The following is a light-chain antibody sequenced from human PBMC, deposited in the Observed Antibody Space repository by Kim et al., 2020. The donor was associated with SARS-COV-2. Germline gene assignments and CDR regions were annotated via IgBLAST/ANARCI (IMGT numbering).Light chain of an antibody. CDR2: GAS. CDR1: QSVTTN. J-gene: IGKJ1*01. CDR3: QQYATSPLT. Sequence: EIVMTQSPATLSVSPGERATLSCRASQSVTTNLAWYQQKPGQAPRLLIYGASTRASGVPARFSGSGSATQFTLTISSLQSEDFAVYHCQQYATSPLTFGQGTKVDIK. V-gene: IGKV3-15*01.